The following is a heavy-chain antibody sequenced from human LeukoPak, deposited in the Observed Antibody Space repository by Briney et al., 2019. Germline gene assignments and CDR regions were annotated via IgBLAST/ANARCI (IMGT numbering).Heavy chain of an antibody. D-gene: IGHD3-10*01. V-gene: IGHV1-69*13. J-gene: IGHJ6*02. Sequence: GASVKVSCKASGGTFSSYAISWVRQAPGQGLEWMGGIIPIFGTANYAQKFQGRVTITADESTSTAYMELSSLRSEDTAVYYRARDLGERGSYGMDVWGQGTTVTVSS. CDR2: IIPIFGTA. CDR3: ARDLGERGSYGMDV. CDR1: GGTFSSYA.